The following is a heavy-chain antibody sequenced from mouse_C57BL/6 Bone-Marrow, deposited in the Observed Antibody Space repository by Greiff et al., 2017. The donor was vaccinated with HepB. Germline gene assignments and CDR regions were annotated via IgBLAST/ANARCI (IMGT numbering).Heavy chain of an antibody. V-gene: IGHV1-69*01. Sequence: VQLQQPGAELVMPGASVKLSCKASGYTFTSYWMHWVKQRPGQGLEWIGEIDPSDSYTNYNQKFKGKSTLTVDKSSSTAYMQLSSLTSEDSAVYYCARGRQLLAYWGQGTLVTVSA. CDR1: GYTFTSYW. CDR2: IDPSDSYT. D-gene: IGHD3-2*01. J-gene: IGHJ3*01. CDR3: ARGRQLLAY.